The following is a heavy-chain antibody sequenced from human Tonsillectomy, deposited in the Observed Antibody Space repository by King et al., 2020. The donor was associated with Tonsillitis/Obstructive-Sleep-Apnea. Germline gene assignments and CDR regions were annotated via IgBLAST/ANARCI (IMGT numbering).Heavy chain of an antibody. D-gene: IGHD4-17*01. J-gene: IGHJ4*02. V-gene: IGHV3-11*05. Sequence: VKLVESGGGLVKPGGSLRLSCAASGLTFSDYYMSWLRPAPGKGLEWVSYISSSSTYRNYANSVKGRFTISRDNAKSTLYLQMNSLRAEDTAVYYCARDLMSSTVTTFGYYVDWGQGTLVTVSP. CDR1: GLTFSDYY. CDR3: ARDLMSSTVTTFGYYVD. CDR2: ISSSSTYR.